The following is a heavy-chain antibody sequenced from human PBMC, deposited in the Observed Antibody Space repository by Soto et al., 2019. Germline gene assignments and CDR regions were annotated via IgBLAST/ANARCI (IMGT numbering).Heavy chain of an antibody. D-gene: IGHD3-22*01. CDR3: ALERGYYDSSGFDY. Sequence: QITLKESGPTLVKPTQTLTLTCTFSGFSLSTSGVGVGWIRQPPGKALEWLALIYWDDDKRYSPSLKSRLTITKDTSKNQVVLTMTNMDTVDTATYYCALERGYYDSSGFDYWGQGTLVTVSS. CDR1: GFSLSTSGVG. J-gene: IGHJ4*02. V-gene: IGHV2-5*02. CDR2: IYWDDDK.